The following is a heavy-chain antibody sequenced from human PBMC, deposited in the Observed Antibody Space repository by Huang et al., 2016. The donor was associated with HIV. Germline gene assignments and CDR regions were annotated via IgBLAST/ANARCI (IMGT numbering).Heavy chain of an antibody. CDR3: VRENYGSGSTLHWFDP. CDR1: GFSFDSFA. D-gene: IGHD3-10*01. Sequence: DVQLVESGGGLVKPGGSLRLSCAASGFSFDSFAMHWVRQATCKGLEWVSSVTATSSFKDYAVWLPGRFTVARDNAKNSLYLQMNSLRPEDTAVYYCVRENYGSGSTLHWFDPWGQGTLVTVSS. CDR2: VTATSSFK. V-gene: IGHV3-21*01. J-gene: IGHJ5*02.